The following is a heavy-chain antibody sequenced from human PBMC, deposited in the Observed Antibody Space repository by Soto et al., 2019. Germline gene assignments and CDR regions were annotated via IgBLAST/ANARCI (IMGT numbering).Heavy chain of an antibody. D-gene: IGHD3-10*01. CDR1: GYTFTSYA. CDR3: ARGPRMVRGGRGMDV. V-gene: IGHV1-3*01. CDR2: INAGNGNT. J-gene: IGHJ6*02. Sequence: ASVKVSCKASGYTFTSYAMNWVRQAPGQRLEWMGWINAGNGNTKYSQKFQGRVTITRDTSASTAYMELSSLRSEDTAVYYCARGPRMVRGGRGMDVWGQGTTVTVSS.